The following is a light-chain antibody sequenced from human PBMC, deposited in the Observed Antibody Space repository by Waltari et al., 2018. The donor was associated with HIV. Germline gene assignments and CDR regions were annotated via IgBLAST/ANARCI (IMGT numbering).Light chain of an antibody. CDR1: ALPKHY. V-gene: IGLV3-25*03. CDR3: QAADSSGTYKGNWV. J-gene: IGLJ3*02. CDR2: KDS. Sequence: SYELTQPPSVSVSPGQTARITCSGDALPKHYAYWSQHKPGQAPVLVIYKDSERPSGIPERFSGSSSGTTVTLTISGVQAEDEADYYCQAADSSGTYKGNWVFGGGTKLTVL.